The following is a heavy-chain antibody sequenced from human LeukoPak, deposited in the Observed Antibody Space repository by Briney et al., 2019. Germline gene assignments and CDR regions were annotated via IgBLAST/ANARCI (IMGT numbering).Heavy chain of an antibody. CDR2: INHSGST. D-gene: IGHD6-13*01. CDR3: ARAPRRPIIAAAGTFDY. J-gene: IGHJ4*02. V-gene: IGHV4-34*01. Sequence: SETLSLTCTVSGGSISTHYWTWIRQPPGKGLEWIGEINHSGSTNYNPSLKSRVTISVDTSKNQFSLKLSSVTAADTAVYYCARAPRRPIIAAAGTFDYWGQGTLVTVSS. CDR1: GGSISTHY.